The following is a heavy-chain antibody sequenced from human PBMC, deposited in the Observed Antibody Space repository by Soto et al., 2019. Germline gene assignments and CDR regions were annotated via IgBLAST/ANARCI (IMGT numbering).Heavy chain of an antibody. D-gene: IGHD2-15*01. V-gene: IGHV1-18*01. CDR2: ISAYNGNT. CDR3: ARDGGGYWSGGSCQNWFDP. Sequence: QVQLVQSGAEVKKPGASVKVSCKASGYTFTSYGISWVRQAPGQGLEWMGWISAYNGNTNYAQKLQGRVTMTTDTSTSTAYMELRSLRSDDTAVYYCARDGGGYWSGGSCQNWFDPWGQGTLVTVSS. J-gene: IGHJ5*02. CDR1: GYTFTSYG.